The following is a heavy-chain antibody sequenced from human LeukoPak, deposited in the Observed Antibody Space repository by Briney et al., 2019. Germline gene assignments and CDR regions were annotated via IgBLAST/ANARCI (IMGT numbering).Heavy chain of an antibody. CDR1: GFSFGSYW. V-gene: IGHV3-74*01. J-gene: IGHJ4*02. CDR3: ARDLVMVWTPGDDFDY. CDR2: INEDASTI. Sequence: GSLRLSCVASGFSFGSYWMHWVRQAPGKGLAWVARINEDASTITYADSVRGRFTISRDNAKNTLYLQMNSLRAEDTAVYYCARDLVMVWTPGDDFDYWGQGILVTVSS. D-gene: IGHD2-21*01.